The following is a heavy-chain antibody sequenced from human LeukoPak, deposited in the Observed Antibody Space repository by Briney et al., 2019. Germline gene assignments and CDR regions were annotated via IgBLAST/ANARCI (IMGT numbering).Heavy chain of an antibody. CDR3: AATTYGDEAFDI. J-gene: IGHJ3*02. CDR1: GYTFTGYY. Sequence: VASVKVSCKASGYTFTGYYMHWVRQAPGQGLEWMGWISAYNGNTNYAQKFQERVTIARDMSTSTAYMELSSLRSEDTAVYYCAATTYGDEAFDIWGQGTMVTVSS. D-gene: IGHD4-17*01. V-gene: IGHV1-2*02. CDR2: ISAYNGNT.